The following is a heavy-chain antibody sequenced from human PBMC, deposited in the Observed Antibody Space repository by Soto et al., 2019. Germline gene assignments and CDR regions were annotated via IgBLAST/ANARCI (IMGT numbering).Heavy chain of an antibody. J-gene: IGHJ6*03. CDR2: IYYSGST. CDR3: ARWGRYCSSTSCPNYNMDV. Sequence: SETLSLTCTVSGGSISSYYWSWIRQPPGKGLEWIGYIYYSGSTNYNPSLKSRVTISVDTSKNQFSLKLSSVTAADTAVYYCARWGRYCSSTSCPNYNMDVWGKGTTVTVSS. D-gene: IGHD2-2*01. CDR1: GGSISSYY. V-gene: IGHV4-59*01.